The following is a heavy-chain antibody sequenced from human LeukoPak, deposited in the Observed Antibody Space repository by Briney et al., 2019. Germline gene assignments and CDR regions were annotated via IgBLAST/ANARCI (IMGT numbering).Heavy chain of an antibody. J-gene: IGHJ4*02. CDR2: ISYDGSNK. CDR1: GFTFGSYA. D-gene: IGHD4-17*01. V-gene: IGHV3-30*04. CDR3: AREHGDYGNY. Sequence: PGRSLRLSCAASGFTFGSYAMHWVRQAPGKGLEWVAVISYDGSNKYYADSVKGRFTISRDNSKNTLYLQMNSLRAEDTAVYYCAREHGDYGNYWGQGTLVTVSS.